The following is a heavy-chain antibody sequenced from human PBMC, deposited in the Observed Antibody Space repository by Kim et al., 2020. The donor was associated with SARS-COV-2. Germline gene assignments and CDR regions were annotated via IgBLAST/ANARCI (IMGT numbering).Heavy chain of an antibody. CDR1: GFTFSSYA. D-gene: IGHD3-3*01. J-gene: IGHJ3*02. Sequence: GGSLRLSCAASGFTFSSYAMSWVRQAPGKGLEWVSAISGSGGSTYYADSVKGRFTISRDNSKNTLYLQMNSLRAEDTAVYYCAKHLPLGITIFGVVIEPRDDAFDIWGQGTMVTVSS. CDR2: ISGSGGST. V-gene: IGHV3-23*01. CDR3: AKHLPLGITIFGVVIEPRDDAFDI.